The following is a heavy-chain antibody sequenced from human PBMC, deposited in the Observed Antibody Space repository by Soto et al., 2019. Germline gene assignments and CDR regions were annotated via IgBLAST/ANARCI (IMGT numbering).Heavy chain of an antibody. CDR1: GFTFSSYA. Sequence: GGSLRLSCAASGFTFSSYAMHWVRQAPGKGLEWVAVISYDGSNKYYADSAKGRFTISRDNSKNTLYLQMNSLRAEDTSVYYCASRAREYSSSSSAFDIWGQGTMVTVSS. CDR2: ISYDGSNK. CDR3: ASRAREYSSSSSAFDI. J-gene: IGHJ3*02. V-gene: IGHV3-30*04. D-gene: IGHD6-6*01.